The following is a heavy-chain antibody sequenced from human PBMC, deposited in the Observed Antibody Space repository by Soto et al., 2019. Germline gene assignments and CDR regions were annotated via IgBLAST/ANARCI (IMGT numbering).Heavy chain of an antibody. CDR2: IKSKTDGGTT. J-gene: IGHJ4*02. D-gene: IGHD3-16*02. V-gene: IGHV3-15*01. Sequence: GGSLRLSCAASGFTFSNAWMIWVRQAPGKGLEWVGRIKSKTDGGTTDYAAPVKGRFTISRDDSKNTLYLQMNSLKTEDTAVYYCTLSRQPNTAFDYWGQGTLVTVSS. CDR3: TLSRQPNTAFDY. CDR1: GFTFSNAW.